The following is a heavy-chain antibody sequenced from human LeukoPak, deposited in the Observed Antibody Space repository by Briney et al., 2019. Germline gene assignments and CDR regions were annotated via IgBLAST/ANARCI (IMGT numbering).Heavy chain of an antibody. D-gene: IGHD6-19*01. CDR3: VRDSGGYSSVWYDAFDV. Sequence: GGSLRLSCAASGFTFSGYWMIWVRQAPGKGLEWVANIKQDGSVKYYVDSVSGRFTISRDNAKNLLYLQMTSLRDEDTAVYYCVRDSGGYSSVWYDAFDVWGRGTKVTVSS. V-gene: IGHV3-7*01. CDR1: GFTFSGYW. J-gene: IGHJ3*01. CDR2: IKQDGSVK.